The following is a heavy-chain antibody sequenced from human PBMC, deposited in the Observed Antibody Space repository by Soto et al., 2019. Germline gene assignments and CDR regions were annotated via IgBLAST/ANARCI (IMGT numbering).Heavy chain of an antibody. Sequence: EVQLVESGGGVVRPGGSLRLSCAASGFNFDDYGMSWVRQVPGKGLEWVSGINWNGGSTSYADSVKGRFTISRDNAKNSLYLQMKSLRAEDTAFYPCKRGGVYDPVPPPPVLWGRGTLVTVSS. CDR1: GFNFDDYG. CDR3: KRGGVYDPVPPPPVL. J-gene: IGHJ2*01. CDR2: INWNGGST. D-gene: IGHD2-8*01. V-gene: IGHV3-20*01.